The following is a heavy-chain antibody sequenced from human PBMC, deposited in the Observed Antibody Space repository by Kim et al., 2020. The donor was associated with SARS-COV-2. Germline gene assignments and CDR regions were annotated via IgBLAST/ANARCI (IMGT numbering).Heavy chain of an antibody. V-gene: IGHV4-39*07. CDR3: ARDIVVVPAAMEMENW. J-gene: IGHJ5*01. CDR1: GGSISSSSYY. D-gene: IGHD2-2*01. CDR2: IYYSGST. Sequence: SETLSLTCTVSGGSISSSSYYWGWIRQPPGKGLEWIGSIYYSGSTYYNPSLKSRVTISVDTSKNQFSLKLSSVTAADTAVYYFARDIVVVPAAMEMENW.